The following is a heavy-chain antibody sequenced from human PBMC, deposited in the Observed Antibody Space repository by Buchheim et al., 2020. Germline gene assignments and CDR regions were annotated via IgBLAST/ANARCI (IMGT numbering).Heavy chain of an antibody. J-gene: IGHJ4*02. D-gene: IGHD3-22*01. CDR2: MGSDGSR. Sequence: EVQLVESGGGLVQPGGSLRLSCAASGFTFSSYEMNWVRQAPGKGLEWVASMGSDGSRYYAASVKGRFTTSRDNSKNTLYLQMDSLRAEDTALYYCAKRVIDRGVDCWGQGTL. V-gene: IGHV3-23*04. CDR1: GFTFSSYE. CDR3: AKRVIDRGVDC.